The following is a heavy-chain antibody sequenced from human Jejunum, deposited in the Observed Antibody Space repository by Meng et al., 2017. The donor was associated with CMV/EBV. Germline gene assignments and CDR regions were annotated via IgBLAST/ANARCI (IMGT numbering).Heavy chain of an antibody. CDR2: INHSSTN. CDR1: GDSFSCYC. D-gene: IGHD4-17*01. V-gene: IGHV4-34*01. CDR3: ARVPGAHHGDFDF. J-gene: IGHJ4*02. Sequence: QELLEWGASVLLNPSATSLPSSSACGDSFSCYCRAWRHQPPGKGLECIGEINHSSTNNYNPLLRRLVTLLVDTSKQYFSLRLSFVAAADAADYYCARVPGAHHGDFDFWGQGTLVTVSS.